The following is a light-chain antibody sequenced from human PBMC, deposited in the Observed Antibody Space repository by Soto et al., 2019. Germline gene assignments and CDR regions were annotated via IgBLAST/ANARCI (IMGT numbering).Light chain of an antibody. CDR2: NVS. V-gene: IGLV2-14*01. Sequence: QAVVTQPASVSGSPGQSITISCTGTSSDVGGYNYVSWYQQHPGKAPKLMIHNVSNRPSGVSNRFSGSKSGNTASLTISGLQAEDESDYYCSSYIGSGTFVVFGGGTKVTVL. CDR3: SSYIGSGTFVV. J-gene: IGLJ2*01. CDR1: SSDVGGYNY.